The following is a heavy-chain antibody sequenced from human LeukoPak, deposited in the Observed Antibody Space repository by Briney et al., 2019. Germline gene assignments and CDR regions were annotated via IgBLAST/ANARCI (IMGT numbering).Heavy chain of an antibody. CDR3: ARPYNWNDYYGMDV. CDR1: GFTFSSYA. V-gene: IGHV3-30-3*01. CDR2: ISYDGSNK. J-gene: IGHJ6*02. D-gene: IGHD1-1*01. Sequence: GGSLRLSCAASGFTFSSYAMHGVRQAPGKGLEWVAVISYDGSNKYYADSVKGRFTISRDNSKNTLYLQMNSLRAEDTAVYYCARPYNWNDYYGMDVWGQGTTVTVSS.